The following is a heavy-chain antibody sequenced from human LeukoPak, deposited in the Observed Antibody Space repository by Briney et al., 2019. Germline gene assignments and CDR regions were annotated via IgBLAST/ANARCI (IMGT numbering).Heavy chain of an antibody. CDR1: GGSISSYY. V-gene: IGHV4-59*08. Sequence: SETLSLTCTVSGGSISSYYWSWIRPPPGKGLEWIGYVYYSRSTNYNPSLKSRVTISVDTSKTRFSLKLTSVTAADTAVYYCAGTSSGYYRFDYWGQGTLVTVSS. CDR3: AGTSSGYYRFDY. D-gene: IGHD3-22*01. CDR2: VYYSRST. J-gene: IGHJ4*02.